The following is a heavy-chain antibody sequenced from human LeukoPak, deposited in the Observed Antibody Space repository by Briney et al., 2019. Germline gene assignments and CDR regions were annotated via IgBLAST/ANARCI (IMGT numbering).Heavy chain of an antibody. CDR2: INPNSGGT. V-gene: IGHV1-2*02. Sequence: GASVKVSCRASGCTFTGYYMHWVRQAPGQGLEWMGWINPNSGGTNYAQKFQGRVTMTRDTSISTAYMELSRLRSDDTAVYYCACPAYYDSSGAYYYYGMDVWGQGTTVTVSS. D-gene: IGHD3-22*01. CDR1: GCTFTGYY. CDR3: ACPAYYDSSGAYYYYGMDV. J-gene: IGHJ6*02.